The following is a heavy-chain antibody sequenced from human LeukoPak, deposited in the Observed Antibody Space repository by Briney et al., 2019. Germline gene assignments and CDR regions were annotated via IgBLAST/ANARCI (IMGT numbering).Heavy chain of an antibody. CDR2: IYYSGST. Sequence: KPSETLSLTCTVSGGSISSGGYYWSWLRQHPGKGLEWIGYIYYSGSTYYNPSLKSRVTISVDTSKNQFSLKLSSVTAADTAVFYCARVGLWYFDYWGQGTLVTVSS. D-gene: IGHD3-16*01. V-gene: IGHV4-31*03. CDR1: GGSISSGGYY. J-gene: IGHJ4*02. CDR3: ARVGLWYFDY.